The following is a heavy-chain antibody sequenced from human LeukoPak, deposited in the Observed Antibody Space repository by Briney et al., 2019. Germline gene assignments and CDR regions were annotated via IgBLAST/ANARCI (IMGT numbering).Heavy chain of an antibody. J-gene: IGHJ4*02. CDR3: ARVSFDILTGYYNPTFDY. D-gene: IGHD3-9*01. V-gene: IGHV1-2*02. CDR2: INPNSGGT. Sequence: ASVKVSCKASGYTFTGYYMHWVRQAPGQGLEWMGWINPNSGGTNYAQKFQGRVTMTRDTSISTAYMELSRLRSDDTAVYYCARVSFDILTGYYNPTFDYWGQGTLVTVSS. CDR1: GYTFTGYY.